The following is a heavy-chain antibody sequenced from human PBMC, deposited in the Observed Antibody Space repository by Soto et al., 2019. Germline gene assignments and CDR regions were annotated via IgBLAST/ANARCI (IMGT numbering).Heavy chain of an antibody. V-gene: IGHV4-59*01. D-gene: IGHD2-2*01. CDR3: ARGVPMQPRPLFDP. J-gene: IGHJ5*02. CDR1: GGSINTYY. CDR2: IYYSGTT. Sequence: SETLSLTCSVSGGSINTYYWSWLRQPPGKGLEWIGYIYYSGTTNYNPSLKNRVTISVDTSKKQFSLKLSSVTAADTAVYYCARGVPMQPRPLFDPWGQGTLVTVSS.